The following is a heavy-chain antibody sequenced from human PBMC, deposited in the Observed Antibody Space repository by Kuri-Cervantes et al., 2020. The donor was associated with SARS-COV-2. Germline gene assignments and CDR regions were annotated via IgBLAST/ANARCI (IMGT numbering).Heavy chain of an antibody. J-gene: IGHJ3*01. CDR3: ARLFARYCGNH. Sequence: RTPSLTSAISGDSVSSNSAGWNWIRQSPSRGLEWLGRTYYRSKWYNNYAVSVKSRITNTQDTSKNQFSLKLSAVTAADTAVYYCARLFARYCGNHWGQGTMVTVSS. CDR2: TYYRSKWYN. CDR1: GDSVSSNSAG. V-gene: IGHV6-1*01. D-gene: IGHD1-14*01.